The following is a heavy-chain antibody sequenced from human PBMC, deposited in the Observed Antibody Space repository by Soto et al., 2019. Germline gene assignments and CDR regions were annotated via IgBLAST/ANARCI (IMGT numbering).Heavy chain of an antibody. Sequence: QITLKESGPTLVKPTQTLTLTCTFSGFSLSTSGVGVGWIRQPPGKALEWLALIYWDDDKRYSPSLKSRLTITKDTSKNQVVLTMTNMDPVDTATYYCAHLSSSITFFGVPQFRYFDLWGRGTLVTVSS. D-gene: IGHD3-3*01. CDR3: AHLSSSITFFGVPQFRYFDL. CDR1: GFSLSTSGVG. CDR2: IYWDDDK. J-gene: IGHJ2*01. V-gene: IGHV2-5*02.